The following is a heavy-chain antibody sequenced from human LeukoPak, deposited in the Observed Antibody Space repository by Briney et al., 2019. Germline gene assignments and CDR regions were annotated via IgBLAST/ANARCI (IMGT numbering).Heavy chain of an antibody. J-gene: IGHJ6*03. Sequence: SETLSLTCGVNGGSFNEYYWSWIRQPPRKGLEWIWEINHSGRTSSNSSLKSRVTISVDTSRNQFSLELSSVAAADTAVYYCARGTRRGYYYHMDVWDKGTTVTVSS. CDR1: GGSFNEYY. V-gene: IGHV4-34*01. CDR2: INHSGRT. CDR3: ARGTRRGYYYHMDV.